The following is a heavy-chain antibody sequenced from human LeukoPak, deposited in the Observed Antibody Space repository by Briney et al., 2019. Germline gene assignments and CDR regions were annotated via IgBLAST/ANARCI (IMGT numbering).Heavy chain of an antibody. D-gene: IGHD3-10*01. CDR2: IKQDGSEK. CDR3: AREKTYYYGSGSQYYYYYYMDV. V-gene: IGHV3-7*01. Sequence: PGGSLRLSCAASGFTFSSYGMSWVRQAPGKGLEWVANIKQDGSEKYYMDSVKGRFTISRDNAKNSLYLQMNSLRAEDTAVHYCAREKTYYYGSGSQYYYYYYMDVWGKGTTVTISS. CDR1: GFTFSSYG. J-gene: IGHJ6*03.